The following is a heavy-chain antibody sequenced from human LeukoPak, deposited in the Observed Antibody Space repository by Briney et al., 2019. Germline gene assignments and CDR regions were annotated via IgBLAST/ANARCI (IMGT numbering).Heavy chain of an antibody. CDR2: ITTFNDRT. D-gene: IGHD6-13*01. V-gene: IGHV1-18*04. CDR1: GYIFTSYG. CDR3: ARSGSSSWSSLLDY. J-gene: IGHJ4*02. Sequence: GASVKVSCKASGYIFTSYGITWVRRAPGQGLEWMGRITTFNDRTVLAEKFRGRVTLNTDTTTAYLTLRKLRSDDTAVYYCARSGSSSWSSLLDYWGQGSLVLVSS.